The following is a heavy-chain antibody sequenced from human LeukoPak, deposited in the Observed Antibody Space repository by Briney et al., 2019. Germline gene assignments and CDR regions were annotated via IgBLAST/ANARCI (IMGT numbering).Heavy chain of an antibody. Sequence: PSETLSLTCTVSGYSISSGYYWGWIRQPPGKGLEWIGNFYHSGGPYYTPSLKSRVTISVDTSRNQFSLILTSVTAADTAVYYCARGGGFLESLYVDAFDIWGQGTMVTVSS. CDR1: GYSISSGYY. D-gene: IGHD3-3*01. V-gene: IGHV4-38-2*02. CDR2: FYHSGGP. CDR3: ARGGGFLESLYVDAFDI. J-gene: IGHJ3*02.